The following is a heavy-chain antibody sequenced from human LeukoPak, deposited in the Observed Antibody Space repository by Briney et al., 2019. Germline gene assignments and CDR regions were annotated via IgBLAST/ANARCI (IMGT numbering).Heavy chain of an antibody. J-gene: IGHJ5*02. CDR1: GGSFSGYY. D-gene: IGHD2-2*01. V-gene: IGHV4-34*01. CDR3: ARDTYVVPAASSLRWFDP. Sequence: SETLSLTCAVYGGSFSGYYWSWIRQPPGKGLEWIGEINHSGSTNYNPSLKSRVTMSVDTSKNQFSLKLSSVTAADTAVYYCARDTYVVPAASSLRWFDPWGQGTLVTVSS. CDR2: INHSGST.